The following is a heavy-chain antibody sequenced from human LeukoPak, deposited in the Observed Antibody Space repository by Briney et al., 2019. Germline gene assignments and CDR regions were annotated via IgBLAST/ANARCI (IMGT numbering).Heavy chain of an antibody. J-gene: IGHJ4*02. V-gene: IGHV3-7*03. CDR2: IKHDGSET. Sequence: GGSLILSCAASGFTFSTFWMTWLRQAPGKGPEWVANIKHDGSETDYLDSVKGRFTISRDNAKNSLYLQMNNLRAEDTAVYYCARIGRDYGDYFDSWGQGTLVTVSS. CDR3: ARIGRDYGDYFDS. D-gene: IGHD4-17*01. CDR1: GFTFSTFW.